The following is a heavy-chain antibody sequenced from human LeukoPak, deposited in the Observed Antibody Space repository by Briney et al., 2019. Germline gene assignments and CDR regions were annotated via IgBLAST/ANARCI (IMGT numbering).Heavy chain of an antibody. CDR1: GFTFSSYA. Sequence: GGSLRLSCAASGFTFSSYAMSWVRPAPGKGRWWVGRFKSKTDGGTTDYAAPVKGKFTISRDDSKNTLYLQMNSLKTEDTAVYYCTTDLDCSGGNCYSPAFDIWGQGTMVTVSS. V-gene: IGHV3-15*01. CDR2: FKSKTDGGTT. CDR3: TTDLDCSGGNCYSPAFDI. D-gene: IGHD2-15*01. J-gene: IGHJ3*02.